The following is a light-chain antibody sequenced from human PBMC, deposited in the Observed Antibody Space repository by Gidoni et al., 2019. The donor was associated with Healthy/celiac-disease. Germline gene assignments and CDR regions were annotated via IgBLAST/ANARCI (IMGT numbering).Light chain of an antibody. CDR1: QSVSSY. CDR3: QQRSNWPPWX. Sequence: EIVLTQSPATLSLSPGERATLSCRASQSVSSYLAWYQQKPGQAPRRLIYDASNRATGIPARFSGSGSGTDFTLTISSLEPEDFAVYYCQQRSNWPPWXXXQGTKVEIK. CDR2: DAS. V-gene: IGKV3-11*01. J-gene: IGKJ1*01.